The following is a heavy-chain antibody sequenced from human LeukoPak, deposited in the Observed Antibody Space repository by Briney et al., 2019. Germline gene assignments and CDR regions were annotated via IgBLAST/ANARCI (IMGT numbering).Heavy chain of an antibody. CDR1: GGSISSYY. CDR2: IYTSGST. Sequence: SETLSLTCTVSGGSISSYYWSWIRQPAGKGLEWIGRIYTSGSTNYNPSLKSRVTISVDTSKDQFSLKLSSVTAADTAVYYCARDDRQYSSYDYWGQGTLVTVSS. D-gene: IGHD5-18*01. J-gene: IGHJ4*02. V-gene: IGHV4-4*07. CDR3: ARDDRQYSSYDY.